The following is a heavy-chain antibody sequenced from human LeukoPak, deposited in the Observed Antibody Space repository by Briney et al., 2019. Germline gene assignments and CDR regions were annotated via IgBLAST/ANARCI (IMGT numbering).Heavy chain of an antibody. V-gene: IGHV3-23*01. CDR3: AKAEQLAPYFDY. J-gene: IGHJ4*02. D-gene: IGHD6-6*01. CDR2: ISGSGGST. Sequence: QSGGSLRLSCAASGFTFSSYAMSWVRQAPGKGLEWVSAISGSGGSTYYADSVKGRFTISRDNSKNTLYLQMNSLRAEDTAVYYCAKAEQLAPYFDYWGQGTLVTVSS. CDR1: GFTFSSYA.